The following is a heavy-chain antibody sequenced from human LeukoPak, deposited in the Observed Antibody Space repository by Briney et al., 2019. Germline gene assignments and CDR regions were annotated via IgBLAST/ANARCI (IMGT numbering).Heavy chain of an antibody. J-gene: IGHJ5*02. D-gene: IGHD3-16*02. Sequence: SETLSLTCTVSGGSISSSSYYWGWIRQPPGXXXXXXXXXXYSGSTYYNPSLKSRVTISVDTSKNQFSLKLSSVTAADTAVYYCARAPRDYVWGSYRYRFDPWGQGTLVTVSS. CDR2: XXYSGST. V-gene: IGHV4-39*01. CDR1: GGSISSSSYY. CDR3: ARAPRDYVWGSYRYRFDP.